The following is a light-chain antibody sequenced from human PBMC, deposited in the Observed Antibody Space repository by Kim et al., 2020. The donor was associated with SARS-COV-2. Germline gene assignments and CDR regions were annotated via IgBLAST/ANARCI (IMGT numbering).Light chain of an antibody. CDR1: QSIGSS. V-gene: IGKV6-21*01. J-gene: IGKJ2*01. CDR3: HQSSSSLYT. Sequence: EIVLTQSPEFQSVTPKEKVTITCRASQSIGSSLHWYQQKPGQSPKLLIKYASQSFSGVPSRFSGSGSGTDFTLTIDGLEPEDAATYFCHQSSSSLYTFGQGTKLEIK. CDR2: YAS.